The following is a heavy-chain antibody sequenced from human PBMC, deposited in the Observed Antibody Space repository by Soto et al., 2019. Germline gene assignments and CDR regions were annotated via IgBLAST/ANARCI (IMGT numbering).Heavy chain of an antibody. CDR2: IYYSGST. J-gene: IGHJ5*02. D-gene: IGHD1-1*01. CDR3: ARHHGDGYNSNWFAP. Sequence: SETLSRTGTVSGGSISSYYWSWIRQPPGKGLEWIGYIYYSGSTNYNPSLKSRVTISVDTSKNQFSLKLSSVTAADTAVYYCARHHGDGYNSNWFAPWGQGTLVSVSS. V-gene: IGHV4-59*01. CDR1: GGSISSYY.